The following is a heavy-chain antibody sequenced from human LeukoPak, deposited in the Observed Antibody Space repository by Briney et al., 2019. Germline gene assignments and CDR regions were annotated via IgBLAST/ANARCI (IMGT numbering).Heavy chain of an antibody. CDR1: GDSMTNYY. D-gene: IGHD1-26*01. CDR2: IYVSGRT. Sequence: PSETLSLTCAVSGDSMTNYYWSWIRQPAGQGLEWIGHIYVSGRTNYNPSFKSRVSMSIDTSKKQFSPNLTSVSAADTAVYFCARDRWELTPAKGWFDSWGQGTLVTVSS. V-gene: IGHV4-4*07. CDR3: ARDRWELTPAKGWFDS. J-gene: IGHJ5*01.